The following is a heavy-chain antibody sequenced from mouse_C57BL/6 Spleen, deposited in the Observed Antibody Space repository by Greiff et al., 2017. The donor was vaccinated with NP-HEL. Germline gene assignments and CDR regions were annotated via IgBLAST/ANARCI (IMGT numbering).Heavy chain of an antibody. CDR3: TRDPLLRLSMDY. CDR2: ISSGGDYI. D-gene: IGHD1-2*01. Sequence: EVKLVESGEGLVKPGGSLKLSCAASGFTFSSYAMSWVRQTPEKRLEWVAYISSGGDYIYYADTVKGRFTISRDNARNTLYLQMSSLKSEDTAMYYCTRDPLLRLSMDYWGQGTSVTVSS. J-gene: IGHJ4*01. CDR1: GFTFSSYA. V-gene: IGHV5-9-1*02.